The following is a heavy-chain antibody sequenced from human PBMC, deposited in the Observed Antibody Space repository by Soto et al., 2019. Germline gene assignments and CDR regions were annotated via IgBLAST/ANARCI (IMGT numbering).Heavy chain of an antibody. CDR1: GGSFSGYY. J-gene: IGHJ3*02. Sequence: PSETLSLTCAVYGGSFSGYYWSWIRQPPGKGLEWIGEINHSGSTNYNPSLKSRVTISVDTSKNQFSLKLSSVTAADTAVYYCASTYYYDSSGYPNDAFDIWGQGTMVTVS. CDR3: ASTYYYDSSGYPNDAFDI. D-gene: IGHD3-22*01. V-gene: IGHV4-34*01. CDR2: INHSGST.